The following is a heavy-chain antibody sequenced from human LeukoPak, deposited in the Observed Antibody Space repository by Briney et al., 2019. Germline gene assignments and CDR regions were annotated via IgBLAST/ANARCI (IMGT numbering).Heavy chain of an antibody. V-gene: IGHV4-59*08. CDR3: ARLDSGYGKYYFDY. CDR1: GGSINSYY. CDR2: IYHRGST. J-gene: IGHJ4*02. Sequence: SETLSLTCTVSGGSINSYYWSWIRQPPGKGLEWIWYIYHRGSTNYNSSLKSRVSISVDTSKNQFYLKLTSVTAADTAVYYCARLDSGYGKYYFDYWGQGTLVTVSS. D-gene: IGHD5-12*01.